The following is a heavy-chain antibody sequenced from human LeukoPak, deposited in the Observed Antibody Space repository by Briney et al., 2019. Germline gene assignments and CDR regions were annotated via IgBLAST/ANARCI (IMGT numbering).Heavy chain of an antibody. CDR2: IKSKTDDGTT. CDR3: TTWEFDP. D-gene: IGHD1-26*01. Sequence: GGSLRLSCAASGFIFSNAWMNWVRQAPGKGLEWVGRIKSKTDDGTTDYAAPVKGRFTISRDDSKNMLYLQMNSLKTADTAVYYCTTWEFDPWGQGTLVTVSS. CDR1: GFIFSNAW. J-gene: IGHJ5*02. V-gene: IGHV3-15*07.